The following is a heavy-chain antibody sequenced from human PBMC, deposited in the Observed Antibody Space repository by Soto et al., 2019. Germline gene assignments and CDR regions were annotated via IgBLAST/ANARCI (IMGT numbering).Heavy chain of an antibody. D-gene: IGHD3-3*01. CDR2: IYYSGST. Sequence: PSETLSLTCTVSGGSVSSGSYYWSWIRQPPGKGLEWIGYIYYSGSTNYNPSLKSRVTISIDTSKNQFSLKLSSVTAADTAVYYCAREIYYDFWSGLVDYWGQGTLVTVSS. CDR1: GGSVSSGSYY. CDR3: AREIYYDFWSGLVDY. V-gene: IGHV4-61*01. J-gene: IGHJ4*02.